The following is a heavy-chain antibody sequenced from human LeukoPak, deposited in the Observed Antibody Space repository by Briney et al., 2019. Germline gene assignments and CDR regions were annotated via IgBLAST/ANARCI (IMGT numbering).Heavy chain of an antibody. V-gene: IGHV3-11*01. J-gene: IGHJ4*02. Sequence: PGGSLRLSCAASGFTFDDYGMSWVRQAPGKGLEWVSYISSSGSTIYYADSVKGRFTISRDNAKNSLYLQMNSLRAEDTAVYYCARRRDSGSLQHFDYWGQGTLVTVSS. CDR3: ARRRDSGSLQHFDY. D-gene: IGHD1-26*01. CDR2: ISSSGSTI. CDR1: GFTFDDYG.